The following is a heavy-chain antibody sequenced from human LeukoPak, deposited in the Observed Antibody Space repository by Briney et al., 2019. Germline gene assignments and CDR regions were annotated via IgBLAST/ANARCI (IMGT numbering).Heavy chain of an antibody. D-gene: IGHD3-22*01. CDR2: IYYSGIT. CDR1: GDSISTSSYH. V-gene: IGHV4-39*01. Sequence: SETLSLTCTVSGDSISTSSYHWGWIRQPPGKGLEWLGSIYYSGITHYNPSLKRRVTIYVDTSRNQFSLHLYSVTAADTAVFYCARSDYYDYRQIDFWGQGTLVTVSS. J-gene: IGHJ4*02. CDR3: ARSDYYDYRQIDF.